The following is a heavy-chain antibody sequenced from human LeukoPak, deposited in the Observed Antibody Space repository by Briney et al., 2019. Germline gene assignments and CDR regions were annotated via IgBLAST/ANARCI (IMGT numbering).Heavy chain of an antibody. CDR1: GGSISNYY. D-gene: IGHD1/OR15-1a*01. V-gene: IGHV4-4*07. CDR2: MYSSGST. J-gene: IGHJ5*02. Sequence: SETLSLTCTVSGGSISNYYWSCIRQPAGKGLEWIGRMYSSGSTNYNPSLRSRVTMLADTSKNQLSLKLTSATAADTAVYYCARDSDKQPNWFDPWGQGTLVTVSS. CDR3: ARDSDKQPNWFDP.